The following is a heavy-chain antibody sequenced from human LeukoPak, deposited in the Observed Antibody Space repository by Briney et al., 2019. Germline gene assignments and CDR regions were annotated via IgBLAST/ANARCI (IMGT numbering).Heavy chain of an antibody. D-gene: IGHD5-12*01. Sequence: GGSLRLSCAASGFTFSSYAMSWVRQAPGKGLEWVSAISGSGGSTYYADSVKGRFTISRDISKSTLYLQMKSLRPEDTAVYYCARSPTGYSGYEPFFDFWGQGTLVTVSS. CDR2: ISGSGGST. CDR3: ARSPTGYSGYEPFFDF. CDR1: GFTFSSYA. J-gene: IGHJ4*02. V-gene: IGHV3-23*01.